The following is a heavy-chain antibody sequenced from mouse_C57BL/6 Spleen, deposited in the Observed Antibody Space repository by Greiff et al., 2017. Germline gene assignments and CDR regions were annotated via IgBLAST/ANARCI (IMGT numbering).Heavy chain of an antibody. CDR3: AREGYYGSSHYFDY. CDR2: IHPNSGST. CDR1: GYTFTSYW. Sequence: VKLMESGAELVKPGASVKLSCKASGYTFTSYWMHWVKQRPGQGLEWIGMIHPNSGSTNYNEKFKSKATLTVDKSSSTAYMQLSSLTSEDSAVYYCAREGYYGSSHYFDYWGQGTTLTVSS. J-gene: IGHJ2*01. V-gene: IGHV1-64*01. D-gene: IGHD1-1*01.